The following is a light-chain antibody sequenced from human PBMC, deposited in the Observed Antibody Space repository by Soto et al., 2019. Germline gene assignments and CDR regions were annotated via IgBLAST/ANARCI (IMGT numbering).Light chain of an antibody. V-gene: IGKV3-15*01. J-gene: IGKJ2*01. CDR2: KSS. CDR1: QSVNRN. Sequence: EIVMTQSPASLSVSPGERATLSCRASQSVNRNLAWYQQKPGQASRLLIYKSSTRATGIPARFSGSGSGTGFTRIVSSLQSEDFAVYYCQQYNNWPYTFGQGTKLEI. CDR3: QQYNNWPYT.